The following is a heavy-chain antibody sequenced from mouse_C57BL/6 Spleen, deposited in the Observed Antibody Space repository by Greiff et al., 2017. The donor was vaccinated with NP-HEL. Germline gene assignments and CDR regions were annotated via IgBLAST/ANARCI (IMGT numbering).Heavy chain of an antibody. D-gene: IGHD1-1*01. V-gene: IGHV6-3*01. CDR3: TSSAVATGAMDY. CDR1: GFTFSNYW. Sequence: EVKVEESGGGLVQPGGSMKLSCVASGFTFSNYWMNWVRQSPEKGLERVAQIRLKSVNYATHYAESVNGRFTISIDDSKSSVYLQMNNLRAEDTGIYYCTSSAVATGAMDYWGQGTSVTVSS. CDR2: IRLKSVNYAT. J-gene: IGHJ4*01.